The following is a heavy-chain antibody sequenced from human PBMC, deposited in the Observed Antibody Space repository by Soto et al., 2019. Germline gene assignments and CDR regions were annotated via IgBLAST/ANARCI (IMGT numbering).Heavy chain of an antibody. CDR3: AKLPPAPDY. CDR2: ISYDGSNK. Sequence: PGGSLRLSCAASGFTFSIYAIHWVRQAPGKGLEWVAVISYDGSNKYYTDSVKGRFTISRDNSKNTLYLQMNSLRAEDTAIYYCAKLPPAPDYWGQGTLVTVSS. CDR1: GFTFSIYA. V-gene: IGHV3-30-3*02. D-gene: IGHD2-2*01. J-gene: IGHJ4*02.